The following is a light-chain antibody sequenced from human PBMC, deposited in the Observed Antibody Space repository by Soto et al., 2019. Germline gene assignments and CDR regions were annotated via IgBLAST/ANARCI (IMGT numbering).Light chain of an antibody. CDR1: QSISSY. V-gene: IGKV1-39*01. CDR2: AAS. Sequence: DIQMTQSPSSLSASVGDRVTITCRASQSISSYLNWYQQKPGKAPKLLIYAASSLQSGVPSRFSGSGSGTDFTLTISSLQPEDFAIYYCQQSSSIPRTFGQGTKVDIK. J-gene: IGKJ1*01. CDR3: QQSSSIPRT.